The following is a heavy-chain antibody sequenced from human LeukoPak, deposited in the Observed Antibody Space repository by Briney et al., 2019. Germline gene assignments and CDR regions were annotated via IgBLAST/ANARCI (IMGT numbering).Heavy chain of an antibody. CDR3: ARDLGYSSSWSTVDY. J-gene: IGHJ4*02. CDR1: GFTFSSYG. D-gene: IGHD6-13*01. V-gene: IGHV3-30*02. Sequence: GGSLRLSCAASGFTFSSYGMHWVRQAPGKGLEWVAFIRYDGSNKYYADSVKGRFTISRDNSKNTLYLQMNSLRAEDTAVYYCARDLGYSSSWSTVDYWGQGTLVTVSS. CDR2: IRYDGSNK.